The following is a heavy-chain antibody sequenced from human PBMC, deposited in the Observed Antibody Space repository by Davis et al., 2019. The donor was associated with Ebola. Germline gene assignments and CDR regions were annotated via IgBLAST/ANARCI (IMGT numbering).Heavy chain of an antibody. D-gene: IGHD3-16*01. CDR3: ARAGAMGV. CDR2: IDTSTGKP. V-gene: IGHV7-4-1*02. Sequence: AASVKVSCKASGYTFTTSAIHWVRQAPGHGFEWMGWIDTSTGKPTYAQGFTGRFVFSLDTSVSKAYLQISSLKAEDTAVYYCARAGAMGVWGQGTMVTVSS. J-gene: IGHJ3*01. CDR1: GYTFTTSA.